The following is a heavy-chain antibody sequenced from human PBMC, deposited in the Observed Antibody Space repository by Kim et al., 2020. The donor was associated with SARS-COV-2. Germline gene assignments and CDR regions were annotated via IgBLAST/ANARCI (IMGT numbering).Heavy chain of an antibody. D-gene: IGHD3-9*01. CDR1: GFTFSSYS. CDR3: ASLGGDYDILTGYRKGFAFDI. V-gene: IGHV3-48*02. J-gene: IGHJ3*02. CDR2: ISSSSSTI. Sequence: GGSLRLSCAASGFTFSSYSMNWVRQAPGKGLEWVSYISSSSSTIYYADSVKGRFTISRDNAKNSLYLQMNSLRDEDTAVYYCASLGGDYDILTGYRKGFAFDIWCQGTMVTVSS.